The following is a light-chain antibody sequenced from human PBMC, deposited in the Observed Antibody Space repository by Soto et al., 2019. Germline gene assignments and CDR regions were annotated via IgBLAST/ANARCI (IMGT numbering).Light chain of an antibody. CDR2: GTS. CDR1: QSVTSLS. J-gene: IGKJ4*01. CDR3: QQYARSPFT. V-gene: IGKV3-20*01. Sequence: PGERATLSCRTSQSVTSLSLAWYQQKPGQAPRLLIYGTSGRATGIPDRFSGSGSGTDFTLTISRLEPGDFAVYFCQQYARSPFTFGGGTKVEIK.